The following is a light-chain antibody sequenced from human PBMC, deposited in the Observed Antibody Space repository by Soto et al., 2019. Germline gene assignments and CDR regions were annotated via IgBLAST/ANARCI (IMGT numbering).Light chain of an antibody. V-gene: IGLV2-23*02. J-gene: IGLJ3*02. CDR2: GVT. Sequence: QSALTQPASVSGSPRQSITISCSGTRSDIGSYNNVAWYHQHPGKAPRVMIFGVTKRPSGISDRFFGSKSGSTASLTISGLKAEDEADYCCFSYAGSSIWVFGGGSKLTVL. CDR3: FSYAGSSIWV. CDR1: RSDIGSYNN.